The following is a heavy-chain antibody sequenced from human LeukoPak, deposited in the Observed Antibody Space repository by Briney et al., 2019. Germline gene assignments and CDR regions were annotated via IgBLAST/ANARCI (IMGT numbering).Heavy chain of an antibody. D-gene: IGHD2-15*01. V-gene: IGHV1-3*01. CDR2: IKAGNGDT. CDR3: AREDCSDTCYPGGY. J-gene: IGHJ4*02. Sequence: ASVEVFCKASGYLFTKYVVHWVRQAPGQRPEWMGWIKAGNGDTKYSQNFQDRLTITRDTSASTVYMELSSLTSEDTALYYCAREDCSDTCYPGGYCCQGTLVTVSS. CDR1: GYLFTKYV.